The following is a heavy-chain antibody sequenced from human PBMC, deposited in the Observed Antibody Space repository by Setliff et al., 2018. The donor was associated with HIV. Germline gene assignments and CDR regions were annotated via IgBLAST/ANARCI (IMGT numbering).Heavy chain of an antibody. CDR1: GYSISSGFY. V-gene: IGHV4-38-2*01. D-gene: IGHD6-13*01. CDR2: VYQSGST. Sequence: PSETLSLTCAVSGYSISSGFYWGWIRQSPGKGLEWLGSVYQSGSTSYNPSLSSRLTISVDTSKNQVSLRLSSVTAADTGVYYCARHKDPPGSRWIFYYYYMDLWGGGTTVTVSS. J-gene: IGHJ6*03. CDR3: ARHKDPPGSRWIFYYYYMDL.